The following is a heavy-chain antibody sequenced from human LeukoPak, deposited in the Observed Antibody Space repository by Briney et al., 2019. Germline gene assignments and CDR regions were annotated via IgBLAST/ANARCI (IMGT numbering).Heavy chain of an antibody. CDR2: ISYDGSNK. Sequence: AGGSLRLSCAASGFTFSSYAMSWVRQAPGKGLEWVAVISYDGSNKYYADSVKGRFTISRDNSKNTLYLQMNSLRAEDTAVYYCARDRCSGSSCYMPYYFDYWGQGTLVTVSS. J-gene: IGHJ4*02. CDR3: ARDRCSGSSCYMPYYFDY. CDR1: GFTFSSYA. D-gene: IGHD2-15*01. V-gene: IGHV3-30-3*01.